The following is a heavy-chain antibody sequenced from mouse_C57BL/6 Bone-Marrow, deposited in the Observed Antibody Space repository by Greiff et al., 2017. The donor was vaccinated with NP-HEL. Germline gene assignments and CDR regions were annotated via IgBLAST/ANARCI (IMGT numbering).Heavy chain of an antibody. D-gene: IGHD1-1*01. Sequence: EVQGVESGGGLVKPGGSLKLSRAASGFTFSSYAMSWVRQTPEKRLEWVATISDGGSYTYYPDNVKGRFTISRDNAKNNLYLQMSHLKSEDTAMYYCARDLASKYYGSSEGNWYFDVWGTGTTVTVSS. CDR2: ISDGGSYT. J-gene: IGHJ1*03. CDR1: GFTFSSYA. V-gene: IGHV5-4*01. CDR3: ARDLASKYYGSSEGNWYFDV.